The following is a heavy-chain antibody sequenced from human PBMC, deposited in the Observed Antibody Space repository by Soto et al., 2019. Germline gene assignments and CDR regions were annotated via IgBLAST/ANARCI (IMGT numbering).Heavy chain of an antibody. CDR1: GFTFSSYG. J-gene: IGHJ3*02. D-gene: IGHD3-16*02. V-gene: IGHV3-33*01. CDR2: IWYDGSNK. CDR3: ARGSPHFGGVIDDAFDI. Sequence: QVQLVESGGGVVQPGRSLRLSCAASGFTFSSYGMHWVRQAPGKGLEWVAVIWYDGSNKYYADSVKGRFTISRDNSKNSLYLQMNSLRAEDTAVYYCARGSPHFGGVIDDAFDIWGQGTMVTVSS.